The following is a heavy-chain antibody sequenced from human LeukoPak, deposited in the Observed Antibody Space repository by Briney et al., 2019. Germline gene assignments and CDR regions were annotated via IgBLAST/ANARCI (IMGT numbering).Heavy chain of an antibody. CDR2: MNPNSGNT. Sequence: ASVKVSCKASGYTFTSYDINWVRQATGQGLEWMGWMNPNSGNTGYAQKFQGRVTMTRNTSISTAYMELSSLRSEDTAVYYCARALSSVLQEPSDAFDIWGQGTMVTVSS. CDR3: ARALSSVLQEPSDAFDI. V-gene: IGHV1-8*01. J-gene: IGHJ3*02. D-gene: IGHD5-24*01. CDR1: GYTFTSYD.